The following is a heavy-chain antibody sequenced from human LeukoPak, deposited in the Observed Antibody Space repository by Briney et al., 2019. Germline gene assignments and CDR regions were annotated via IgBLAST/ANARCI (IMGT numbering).Heavy chain of an antibody. CDR1: GGTFSSYA. J-gene: IGHJ4*02. D-gene: IGHD6-13*01. CDR2: IIPIFGTA. CDR3: AREAPGIAAAGTMVY. V-gene: IGHV1-69*13. Sequence: GASVKVSCKASGGTFSSYAISWVRQAPGQGLEWMGGIIPIFGTANYAQKFQGRVTITADESTSTAYMELSSLRSEDTAVYYCAREAPGIAAAGTMVYWGQGTLVTVSS.